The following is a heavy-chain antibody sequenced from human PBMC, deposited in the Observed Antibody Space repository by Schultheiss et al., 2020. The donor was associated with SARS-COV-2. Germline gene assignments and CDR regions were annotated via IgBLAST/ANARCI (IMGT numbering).Heavy chain of an antibody. J-gene: IGHJ4*02. CDR3: ASTPGISVAGGLW. Sequence: SETLSLTCAVYGGSFSGYYWSWIRQHPGKGLEWIGYIYYSGSTYYNPSLKSRVTISVDTSKNQFSLKLSSVTAADTAVYYCASTPGISVAGGLWWGQGTLVTVSS. CDR2: IYYSGST. CDR1: GGSFSGYY. D-gene: IGHD6-19*01. V-gene: IGHV4-34*01.